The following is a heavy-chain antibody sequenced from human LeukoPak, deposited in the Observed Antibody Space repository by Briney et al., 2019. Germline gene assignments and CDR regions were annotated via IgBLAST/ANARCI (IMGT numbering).Heavy chain of an antibody. CDR2: IYYSGST. Sequence: SENLSLTCTVSGGSISSYYWSWIRQPPGKGLEWIGYIYYSGSTNYNPSLKSRVTISVDTSKNQFSLKLSSVTAADTAVYYCARHRPDPSTMMEAAFDYWGQGTLVTVSS. D-gene: IGHD3-22*01. J-gene: IGHJ4*02. V-gene: IGHV4-59*08. CDR1: GGSISSYY. CDR3: ARHRPDPSTMMEAAFDY.